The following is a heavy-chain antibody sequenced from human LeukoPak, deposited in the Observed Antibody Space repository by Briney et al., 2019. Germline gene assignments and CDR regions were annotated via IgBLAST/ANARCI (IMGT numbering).Heavy chain of an antibody. CDR1: GGSISSSGYY. V-gene: IGHV4-39*01. CDR2: IYYSGST. D-gene: IGHD5-12*01. Sequence: KPSETLSLTCIVSGGSISSSGYYWGWIRQPPGEGLEWIGNIYYSGSTYYNPSLKSRVTISVDTSKNQFSLKLSSVTAADTAVYYCARYSGFQFDYWGQGTLVTVSS. J-gene: IGHJ4*02. CDR3: ARYSGFQFDY.